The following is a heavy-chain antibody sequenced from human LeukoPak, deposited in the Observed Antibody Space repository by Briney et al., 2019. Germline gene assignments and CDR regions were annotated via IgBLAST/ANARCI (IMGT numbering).Heavy chain of an antibody. J-gene: IGHJ6*02. CDR2: ISSSGSTI. CDR1: GFTFNSYE. CDR3: ARISPRYYYGMDV. Sequence: GGSLRLSCAASGFTFNSYEMNWVRQAPGKGPEWVSYISSSGSTIYYADFVKGRFTISRDNAKNSLYLQMNSLRAEDTAVYYCARISPRYYYGMDVWGQGTTVTVSS. D-gene: IGHD2/OR15-2a*01. V-gene: IGHV3-48*03.